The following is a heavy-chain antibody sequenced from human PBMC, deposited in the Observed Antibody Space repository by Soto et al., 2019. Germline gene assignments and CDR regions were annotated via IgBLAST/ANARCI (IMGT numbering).Heavy chain of an antibody. CDR3: ARFGTSYDTSGFLY. J-gene: IGHJ4*02. Sequence: GGSLRLSCAASGFTFGSHWMHWVRQAPGKGLVYVSRISSGGTTTNYAQSVKGRFTISRGNARNTLYLQMNSLRVEDTAVYYCARFGTSYDTSGFLYWGQGTPVTVSS. V-gene: IGHV3-74*01. D-gene: IGHD3-22*01. CDR2: ISSGGTTT. CDR1: GFTFGSHW.